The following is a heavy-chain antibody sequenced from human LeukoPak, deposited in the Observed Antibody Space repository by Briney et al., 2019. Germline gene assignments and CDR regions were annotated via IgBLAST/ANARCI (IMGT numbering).Heavy chain of an antibody. CDR3: ARVSNDYGDYVRAFDI. CDR2: INHSGST. D-gene: IGHD4-17*01. J-gene: IGHJ3*02. CDR1: GGSLSGYY. V-gene: IGHV4-34*01. Sequence: PSETLSLTCAVSGGSLSGYYWTWIRQPPGKGLEWIGKINHSGSTNYNPSLKSRVTISADTSKNQFSLKLSSVTAADTAVYYCARVSNDYGDYVRAFDIWGQGTMVTVSS.